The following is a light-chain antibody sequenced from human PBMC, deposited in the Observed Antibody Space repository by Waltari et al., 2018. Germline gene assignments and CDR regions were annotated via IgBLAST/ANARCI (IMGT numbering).Light chain of an antibody. CDR1: LSVTNNY. CDR2: GAS. J-gene: IGKJ2*01. CDR3: QQDASAPA. Sequence: EIVLTKSPGSLSLSPGETASLSCRDSLSVTNNYLAWYPQKPGQAPILLIFGASSRASGTPDGVSGSGSGTDFILTSSRLEPDDFAVYYCQQDASAPAFGQGAKLGIK. V-gene: IGKV3-20*01.